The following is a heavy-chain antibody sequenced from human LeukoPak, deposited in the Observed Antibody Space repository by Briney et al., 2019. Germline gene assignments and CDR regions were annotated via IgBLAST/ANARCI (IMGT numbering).Heavy chain of an antibody. J-gene: IGHJ4*02. CDR3: ARDRRTYCSGGSCYSRPNDY. D-gene: IGHD2-15*01. Sequence: GASVKVSCKASGYTFTSYGISWVRQAPGQGLEWMGWISAYNGNTNYAQKLQGRVTMTTDTSTSTAYMELRSLRSDDTAVYYCARDRRTYCSGGSCYSRPNDYWGQGTLVTVSS. CDR2: ISAYNGNT. CDR1: GYTFTSYG. V-gene: IGHV1-18*01.